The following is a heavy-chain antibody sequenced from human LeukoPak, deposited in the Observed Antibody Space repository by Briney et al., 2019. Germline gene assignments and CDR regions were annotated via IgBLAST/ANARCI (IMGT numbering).Heavy chain of an antibody. Sequence: GASVKVSCKASGYTFTGYYMQWVRQAPGQGLEWMGWINPNSGGTNYAQKFQGRVTMTRDTSISTAYMELSRLRSDDTAVYYCARGGITGTTNYYYGMDVWGQGTTVTVSS. CDR2: INPNSGGT. J-gene: IGHJ6*02. D-gene: IGHD1-7*01. CDR1: GYTFTGYY. CDR3: ARGGITGTTNYYYGMDV. V-gene: IGHV1-2*02.